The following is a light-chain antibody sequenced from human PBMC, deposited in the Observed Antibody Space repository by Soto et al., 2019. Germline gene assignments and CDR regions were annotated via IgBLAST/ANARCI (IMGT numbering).Light chain of an antibody. V-gene: IGKV3-15*01. J-gene: IGKJ4*01. CDR2: GAS. CDR3: QQYNSWPKT. CDR1: QSVSSN. Sequence: EIVMTQSPATLSVSPGERATLSCRASQSVSSNLAWYQQKPGQAPRLLIYGASTRATGIPARFSGSGSGTEFTLTISSLQSEDFAVYYCQQYNSWPKTFGGGTKVEIK.